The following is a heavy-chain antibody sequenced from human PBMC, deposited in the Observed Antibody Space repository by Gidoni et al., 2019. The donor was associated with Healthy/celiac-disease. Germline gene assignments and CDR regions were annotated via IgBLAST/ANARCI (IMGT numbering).Heavy chain of an antibody. CDR3: AKDVGGSVTTVAPFDY. V-gene: IGHV3-9*01. CDR1: GFTFDDYA. Sequence: EVQLVESGGGLVPPGRSLRLFCAASGFTFDDYAMHWVRQAPGKGLEWVSGISWNSGSIGYADSVKGRFTISRDNAKNSLYLQMNSLRAEDTALYYCAKDVGGSVTTVAPFDYWGQGTLVTVSS. CDR2: ISWNSGSI. D-gene: IGHD4-17*01. J-gene: IGHJ4*02.